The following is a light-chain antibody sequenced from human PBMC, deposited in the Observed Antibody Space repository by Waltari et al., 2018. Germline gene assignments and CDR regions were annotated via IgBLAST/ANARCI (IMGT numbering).Light chain of an antibody. J-gene: IGKJ1*01. Sequence: IMLTQSPGTLSLSPGERATLSCGASQSISRYLAWSQQKPGQAPRLLIYGASTRATGIPDRFSGRGSGTDFSLTISGLEPEDSAVYYCQHHFRLPATFGQGTKVEIK. CDR3: QHHFRLPAT. V-gene: IGKV3-20*01. CDR2: GAS. CDR1: QSISRY.